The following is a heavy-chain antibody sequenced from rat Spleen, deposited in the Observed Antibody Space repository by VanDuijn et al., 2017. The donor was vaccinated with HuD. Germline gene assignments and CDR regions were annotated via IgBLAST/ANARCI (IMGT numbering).Heavy chain of an antibody. Sequence: EVQLQESGPGLVNPSQSLSLTCSVTEHSISSSYRWSWIRKFPGNELEWKGYINSAGNTNYNPSLKSRISITRDTSKNQFFLQVNSVTTEDTATYYCTSSPYYYGGHRWGQGVMVTVSS. CDR3: TSSPYYYGGHR. CDR2: INSAGNT. CDR1: EHSISSSYR. V-gene: IGHV3-3*01. J-gene: IGHJ2*01. D-gene: IGHD1-12*02.